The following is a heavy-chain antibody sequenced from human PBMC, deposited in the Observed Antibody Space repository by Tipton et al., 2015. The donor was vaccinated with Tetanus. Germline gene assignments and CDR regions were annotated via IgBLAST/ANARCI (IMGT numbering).Heavy chain of an antibody. V-gene: IGHV3-23*01. Sequence: SLRLSCATSGFTFSNFAMSWVRQAPGKGLEWVSTISGSGYYTYYADSVKGQFTISRDNSKNTLSLQMNSLRADDTAGYYCAKGGGHSGSWSYYRDSRGQGTLVAVSS. D-gene: IGHD6-13*01. CDR3: AKGGGHSGSWSYYRDS. CDR2: ISGSGYYT. CDR1: GFTFSNFA. J-gene: IGHJ4*02.